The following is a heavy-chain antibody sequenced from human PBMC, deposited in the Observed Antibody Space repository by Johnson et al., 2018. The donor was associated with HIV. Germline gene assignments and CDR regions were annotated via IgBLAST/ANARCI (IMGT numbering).Heavy chain of an antibody. CDR2: IWYDGSNK. CDR1: GFTFSSYG. D-gene: IGHD4-17*01. Sequence: QVQLVESGGGVVQPGRSLRLSCAASGFTFSSYGMHWVRQAPGKGLEWVAVIWYDGSNKYYADSVKGRVTISRDNSKNTLYLQMNSLRAEDTAVYYCARMTTPVSHHDAFDIWGQGTMVTVSS. CDR3: ARMTTPVSHHDAFDI. V-gene: IGHV3-30*19. J-gene: IGHJ3*02.